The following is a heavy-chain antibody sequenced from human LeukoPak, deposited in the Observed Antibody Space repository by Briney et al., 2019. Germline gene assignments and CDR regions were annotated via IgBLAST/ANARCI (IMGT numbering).Heavy chain of an antibody. CDR3: AKLHRGSYYYDSSGYSGDAFDI. J-gene: IGHJ3*02. CDR2: ISGSGGST. D-gene: IGHD3-22*01. CDR1: GFTFSSYA. V-gene: IGHV3-23*01. Sequence: GGSLRLPCAASGFTFSSYAMSWVRQAPGKGLEWVSAISGSGGSTYYADSVKGRFTISRDNSKNTLYLQMNSLRAEDTAVYYCAKLHRGSYYYDSSGYSGDAFDIWGQGTMVTVSS.